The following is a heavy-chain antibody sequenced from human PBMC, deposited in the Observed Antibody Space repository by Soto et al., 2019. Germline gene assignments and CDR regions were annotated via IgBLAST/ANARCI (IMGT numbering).Heavy chain of an antibody. V-gene: IGHV1-46*01. Sequence: ASVKVSCKASGFSFSDYFMHWVRQAPGQGFEWMGIINPSGDIKNYTHKFQGRVTSTSDTSTSTVYMDLSSLRYEDTAVYSCARDNGKDYGTPAAISWFHPWGQGTPVTVSS. CDR1: GFSFSDYF. CDR3: ARDNGKDYGTPAAISWFHP. CDR2: INPSGDIK. D-gene: IGHD2-2*01. J-gene: IGHJ5*02.